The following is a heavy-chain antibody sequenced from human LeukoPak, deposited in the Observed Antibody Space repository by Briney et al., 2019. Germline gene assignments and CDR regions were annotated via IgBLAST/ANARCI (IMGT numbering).Heavy chain of an antibody. CDR1: GGSISSGGYS. V-gene: IGHV4-30-2*01. D-gene: IGHD3-10*01. CDR3: ARNYYGSGSFYVHN. CDR2: IYHSGST. Sequence: PSQTLSLTCAVSGGSISSGGYSWSWIRQPPGKGPEWIGYIYHSGSTYYNPSLKSRVTISVDRSKNQFSLKLSSVTAADTALYYCARNYYGSGSFYVHNWGQGTLVTVSS. J-gene: IGHJ4*02.